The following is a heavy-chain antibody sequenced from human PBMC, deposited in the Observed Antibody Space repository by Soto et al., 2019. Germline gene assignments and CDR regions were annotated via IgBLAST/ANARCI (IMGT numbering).Heavy chain of an antibody. CDR2: IYSGGTT. V-gene: IGHV3-53*01. CDR3: ASPNEWGLVEY. Sequence: EVQLVESGGGLIQPGGSLRLSCAASGFTVSSNYMSLVRQAPGKGLEWFALIYSGGTTHYADSVKGRFTIYRDNSTNTRYLQTNRLRDDDTAVYYCASPNEWGLVEYWGQGTLVTVSS. D-gene: IGHD2-15*01. J-gene: IGHJ4*02. CDR1: GFTVSSNY.